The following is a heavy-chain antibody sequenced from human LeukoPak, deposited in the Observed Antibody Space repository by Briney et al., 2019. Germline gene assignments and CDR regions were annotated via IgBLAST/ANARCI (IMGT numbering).Heavy chain of an antibody. CDR1: GYTFTGYY. V-gene: IGHV1-2*02. CDR2: INPNSGGT. D-gene: IGHD3-3*01. J-gene: IGHJ4*02. Sequence: GASVKVSCKASGYTFTGYYMHWVRQAPGQGLEWMGWINPNSGGTNYAQKFQGRVTMTRDTSISTAYMELSRLRSDDTAVYYCAREYYDFWSGYYLTFDYWAREPWSPSPQ. CDR3: AREYYDFWSGYYLTFDY.